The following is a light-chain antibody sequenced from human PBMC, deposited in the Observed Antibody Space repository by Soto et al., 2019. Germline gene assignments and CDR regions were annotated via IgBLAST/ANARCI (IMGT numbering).Light chain of an antibody. CDR2: LGS. CDR3: MQALQTPIT. V-gene: IGKV2-28*01. J-gene: IGKJ5*01. CDR1: QSLLHSNGYNY. Sequence: DIVMTQSPLSLPVTPGEPASISCRSSQSLLHSNGYNYLDWYLQKPGQSPRLLIYLGSNRASGVPDRFSGSGSGTDFTLKTSRVEAEDVGVYYCMQALQTPITFGQGTRLEIK.